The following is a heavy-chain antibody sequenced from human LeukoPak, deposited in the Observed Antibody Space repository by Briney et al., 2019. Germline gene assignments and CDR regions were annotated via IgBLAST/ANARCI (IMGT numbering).Heavy chain of an antibody. CDR1: GGSFSGYY. CDR3: ARTTGYSSSWYNYYYMDV. V-gene: IGHV4-34*01. CDR2: INHSGST. D-gene: IGHD6-13*01. J-gene: IGHJ6*03. Sequence: PSETLSLTCADYGGSFSGYYWSWIRQPPGKGLEWIGEINHSGSTNYNPSLKSRVTISVDTSKNQFSLKLSSVTAADTAVYYCARTTGYSSSWYNYYYMDVWGKGTTVTVSS.